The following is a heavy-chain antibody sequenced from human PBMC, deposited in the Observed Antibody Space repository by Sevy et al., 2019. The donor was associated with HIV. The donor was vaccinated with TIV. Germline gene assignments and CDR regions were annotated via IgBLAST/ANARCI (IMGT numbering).Heavy chain of an antibody. CDR2: IKSKTDGGTT. V-gene: IGHV3-15*01. J-gene: IGHJ4*02. CDR3: TTGEVGYSSGGSCYVG. D-gene: IGHD2-15*01. CDR1: GFTFSNAW. Sequence: GGSLRLSCAASGFTFSNAWMSWVRQAPGKGLEWVGRIKSKTDGGTTDYAASVKGRFTISRDDSKIKLYLQMNSQKNEHTAVYYCTTGEVGYSSGGSCYVGWGQGTLVTVSS.